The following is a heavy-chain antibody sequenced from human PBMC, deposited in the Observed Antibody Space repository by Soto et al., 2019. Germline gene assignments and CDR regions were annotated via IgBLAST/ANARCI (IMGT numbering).Heavy chain of an antibody. Sequence: SETLSLTCTVSRGSISSGTNYWAWIHQPPGKGLEWIANIYYSGSTFYNPSLKSRVTISLDTSKNQFSLKLRSVTAADTAVYYCARHEAGWYFDSWGQGTLVTVSS. V-gene: IGHV4-39*01. CDR3: ARHEAGWYFDS. D-gene: IGHD6-25*01. CDR2: IYYSGST. CDR1: RGSISSGTNY. J-gene: IGHJ4*02.